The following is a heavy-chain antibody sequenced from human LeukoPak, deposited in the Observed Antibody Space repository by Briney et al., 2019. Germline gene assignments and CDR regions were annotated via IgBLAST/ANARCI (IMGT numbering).Heavy chain of an antibody. Sequence: GGSLRLSCTTSGFTFSNSWMYWVRQAPGKGLMWVSRIMSDGTGITYTDSVEGRFTISRDNAKNTLYLQMNSLRDEDTAVYYCVRGQTIDYWGQGTLVTVSS. CDR1: GFTFSNSW. V-gene: IGHV3-74*01. CDR2: IMSDGTGI. J-gene: IGHJ4*02. CDR3: VRGQTIDY. D-gene: IGHD4-17*01.